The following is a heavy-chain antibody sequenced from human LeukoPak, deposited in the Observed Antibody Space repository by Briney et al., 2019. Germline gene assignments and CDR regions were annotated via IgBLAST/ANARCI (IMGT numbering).Heavy chain of an antibody. CDR1: GGSISSYY. Sequence: SETLSLTCTVSGGSISSYYWSWIRQPPGKGLEWIGYIHYSGSTNYNPSLKSRVTISVDTSKNQFSLKLNSVTAADTAVYYCARENSNSWYLDYWGQGTLVTVSS. D-gene: IGHD6-13*01. CDR3: ARENSNSWYLDY. J-gene: IGHJ4*02. V-gene: IGHV4-59*01. CDR2: IHYSGST.